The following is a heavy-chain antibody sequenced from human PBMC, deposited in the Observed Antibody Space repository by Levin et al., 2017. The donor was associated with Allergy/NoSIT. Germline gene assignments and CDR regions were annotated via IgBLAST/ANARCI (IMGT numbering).Heavy chain of an antibody. D-gene: IGHD1-14*01. CDR3: ARGKPSKNDAFDI. CDR2: INHSGST. CDR1: GGSFSGYY. V-gene: IGHV4-34*01. J-gene: IGHJ3*02. Sequence: PSETLSLTCAVYGGSFSGYYWSWIRQPPGKGLEWIGEINHSGSTNYNPSLKSRVTISVDTSKNQFSLKLSSVTAADTAVYYCARGKPSKNDAFDIWGQGTMVTVSS.